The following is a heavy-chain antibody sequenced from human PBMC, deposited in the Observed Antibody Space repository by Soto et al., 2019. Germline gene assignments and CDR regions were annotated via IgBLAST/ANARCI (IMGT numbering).Heavy chain of an antibody. D-gene: IGHD6-6*01. CDR3: AGGEGMAARHLNLDY. J-gene: IGHJ4*02. CDR1: GFTFSSFV. Sequence: PGGSLRLSCAASGFTFSSFVMHWVRQAPGKGLEWVAVIWYDGSNKYYAESVKGRFTISRDNSKNTLYLQMNSLRAEDTAVYYCAGGEGMAARHLNLDYWGQGTLVTVSS. V-gene: IGHV3-33*01. CDR2: IWYDGSNK.